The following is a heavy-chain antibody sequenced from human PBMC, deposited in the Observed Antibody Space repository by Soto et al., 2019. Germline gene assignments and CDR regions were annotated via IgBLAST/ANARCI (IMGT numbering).Heavy chain of an antibody. Sequence: AASVKISCKASGYRITSYYLHWVRQAPAQGPEWMGLINPSGGSTTYSQKFQERVTMTMDMSTSTAYMELSSLRSEDTAVYYCAAEAAYTTAYPLSYPICRQVTMVAVS. CDR2: INPSGGST. CDR1: GYRITSYY. CDR3: AAEAAYTTAYPLSYPI. J-gene: IGHJ3*02. D-gene: IGHD2-2*02. V-gene: IGHV1-46*03.